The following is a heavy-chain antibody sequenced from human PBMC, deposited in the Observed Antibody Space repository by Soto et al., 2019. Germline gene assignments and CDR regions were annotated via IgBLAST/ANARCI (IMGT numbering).Heavy chain of an antibody. V-gene: IGHV4-34*01. Sequence: PPQTLSLTCAVYGGTFSGYYWSWIRQPPGKGLEWIGEINHSGSTNYNPSLKSRVTISVDTSKNQFSLKLSSVTAADTAVYYCARGPRPSLRYCSGGSCSSGAYYYGMDVWCQGRTVT. CDR1: GGTFSGYY. CDR3: ARGPRPSLRYCSGGSCSSGAYYYGMDV. CDR2: INHSGST. D-gene: IGHD2-15*01. J-gene: IGHJ6*02.